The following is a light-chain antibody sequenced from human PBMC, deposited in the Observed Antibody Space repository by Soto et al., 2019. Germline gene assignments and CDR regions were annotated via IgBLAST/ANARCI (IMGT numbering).Light chain of an antibody. Sequence: QSVLTQPPSASGTPGQRVTISCSGSSSNIGGNTVTWYQQLPGAAPKLLIYSNNQRPSGVPDRSSGSKSGTSASMAISGPQSEDEADYYCAAWDDSLNGSYVFGTGTKVTVL. V-gene: IGLV1-44*01. J-gene: IGLJ1*01. CDR1: SSNIGGNT. CDR3: AAWDDSLNGSYV. CDR2: SNN.